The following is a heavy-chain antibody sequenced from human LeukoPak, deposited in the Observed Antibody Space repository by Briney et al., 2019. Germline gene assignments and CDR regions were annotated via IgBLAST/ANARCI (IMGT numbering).Heavy chain of an antibody. CDR3: ARDKSSGYVGASSFDY. CDR2: ISISSNTI. D-gene: IGHD1-26*01. J-gene: IGHJ4*02. V-gene: IGHV3-48*01. CDR1: GFTFSSYS. Sequence: GGSLRLSCAASGFTFSSYSMNWVRQAPGKGLEWVSYISISSNTIFYAGSVKGRFTTSRDNAKNSLYLQMSSLRAEDTAVYYCARDKSSGYVGASSFDYWGQGTLVTVSS.